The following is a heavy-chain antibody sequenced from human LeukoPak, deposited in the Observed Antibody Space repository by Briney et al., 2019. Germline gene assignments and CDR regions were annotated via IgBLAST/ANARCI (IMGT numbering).Heavy chain of an antibody. J-gene: IGHJ4*02. D-gene: IGHD1-26*01. V-gene: IGHV1-69*13. Sequence: SVKVSCNASGGTFSSYAISWVRQAPGQGLEWMGGIIPIFGTANYAQKFQGRVTITADESTSTAYMELSSLSSEDTAVYYCARDSVGATPGWGQGTLVTVSS. CDR1: GGTFSSYA. CDR3: ARDSVGATPG. CDR2: IIPIFGTA.